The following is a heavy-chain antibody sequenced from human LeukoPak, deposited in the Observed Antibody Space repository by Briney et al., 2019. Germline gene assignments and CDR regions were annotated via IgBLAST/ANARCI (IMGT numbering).Heavy chain of an antibody. Sequence: PSETLSLTCTVSGGSIGSHSWSWIRQPPGEGLEWIGYIFYTGSTNYNPSLKSRLTISLYTSKNQFSLTLTSVTAADTAIYYCARYDSSGHNSYWGQGTLVTVSS. CDR2: IFYTGST. J-gene: IGHJ4*02. CDR3: ARYDSSGHNSY. CDR1: GGSIGSHS. V-gene: IGHV4-59*11. D-gene: IGHD3-22*01.